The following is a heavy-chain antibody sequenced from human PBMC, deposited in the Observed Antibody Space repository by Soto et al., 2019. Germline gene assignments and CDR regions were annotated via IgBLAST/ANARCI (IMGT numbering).Heavy chain of an antibody. CDR1: SYSISSGYY. J-gene: IGHJ5*02. Sequence: WETLSLTCAVSSYSISSGYYWGWIRQPPGKGLEWIGSIYHSGSTYYNPSLKSRVTISVDTSKNQFSLKLSSVTAADTAVYYCARIAAAGTNWFDPWGQGTLVTVSS. V-gene: IGHV4-38-2*01. D-gene: IGHD6-13*01. CDR3: ARIAAAGTNWFDP. CDR2: IYHSGST.